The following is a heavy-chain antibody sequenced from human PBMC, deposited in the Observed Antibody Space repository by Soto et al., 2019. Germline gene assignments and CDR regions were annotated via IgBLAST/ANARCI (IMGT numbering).Heavy chain of an antibody. CDR3: ARVYSSSSPPYYYYGMDV. Sequence: GASVKVSCKASGYTFTGYYMHWVRQAPGQGLEWMGWINPNSGGTNYAQKFQGRVTMTRDTSISTAYMELSRLRSDDTAVYYCARVYSSSSPPYYYYGMDVWGQGTTVTVSS. V-gene: IGHV1-2*02. CDR1: GYTFTGYY. D-gene: IGHD6-13*01. CDR2: INPNSGGT. J-gene: IGHJ6*02.